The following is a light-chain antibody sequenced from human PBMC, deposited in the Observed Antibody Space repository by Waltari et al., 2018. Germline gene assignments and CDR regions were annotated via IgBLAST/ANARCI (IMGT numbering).Light chain of an antibody. V-gene: IGKV2-28*01. CDR1: QTLLFVNGYDY. J-gene: IGKJ4*01. CDR2: LGS. Sequence: DIVLIQSPLSLSVTPGEPASISCRSSQTLLFVNGYDYLDWYVQKPGQSPPRLITLGSSRAPGVPARFSGSGSGTDFTLEITRVEPEDVGIYYCMQALQPPLSFGGGTRVEI. CDR3: MQALQPPLS.